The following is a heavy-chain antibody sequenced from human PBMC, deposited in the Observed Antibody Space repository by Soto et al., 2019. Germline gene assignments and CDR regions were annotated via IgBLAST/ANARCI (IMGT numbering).Heavy chain of an antibody. V-gene: IGHV3-11*01. CDR1: GFTFSDYY. J-gene: IGHJ6*02. CDR3: ARGGSSWFYYYYGMDV. Sequence: GGSLRLSCAASGFTFSDYYMSWIRQALGKGLEWVSYISSSGSTIYYADSVKGRFTISRDNAKNSLYLQMNSLRAEDTAVYYCARGGSSWFYYYYGMDVWGQGTTVTVSS. CDR2: ISSSGSTI. D-gene: IGHD6-13*01.